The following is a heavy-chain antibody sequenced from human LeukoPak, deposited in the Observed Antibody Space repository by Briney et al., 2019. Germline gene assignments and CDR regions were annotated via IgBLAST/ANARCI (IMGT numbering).Heavy chain of an antibody. CDR2: ISSSGGYT. Sequence: GGSLRLSCAASGFTFSSYSMNWVRQAPGKGLEWVSSISSSGGYTYYADSVKGRFTISRDNSRNTLYLQMSSLRAEDTAVYYCVKDNDWDCSSTSCYPAYWGQGTLVTVSS. CDR1: GFTFSSYS. D-gene: IGHD2-2*01. V-gene: IGHV3-21*01. CDR3: VKDNDWDCSSTSCYPAY. J-gene: IGHJ4*02.